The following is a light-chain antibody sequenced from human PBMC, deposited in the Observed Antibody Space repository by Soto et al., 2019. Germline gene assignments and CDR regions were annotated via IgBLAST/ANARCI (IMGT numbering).Light chain of an antibody. J-gene: IGKJ5*01. CDR2: GAS. CDR3: QQYNNWVT. CDR1: QSVSSY. Sequence: EIVLTQSPATLSLSPGERATLSCRASQSVSSYLAWYQQKPGQAPRLLIYGASTRATGIPARFSGSGSGTEFTLTISSLQSEDFAVYYCQQYNNWVTFGQGTRLEI. V-gene: IGKV3-15*01.